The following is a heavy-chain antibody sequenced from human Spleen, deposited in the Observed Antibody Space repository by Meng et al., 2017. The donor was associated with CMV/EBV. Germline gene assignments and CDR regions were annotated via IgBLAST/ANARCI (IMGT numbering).Heavy chain of an antibody. D-gene: IGHD3-10*01. CDR2: IHYSGST. V-gene: IGHV4-61*01. CDR1: GGSVSSGSYY. Sequence: SETLSLTCTVSGGSVSSGSYYWSWIRQPPGKGLESIGYIHYSGSTNYNPSLMSRVTISVDTSKNQFSLKLSSVTAADTAVYYCARSPGYPREFGYWGQGTLVTVSS. CDR3: ARSPGYPREFGY. J-gene: IGHJ4*02.